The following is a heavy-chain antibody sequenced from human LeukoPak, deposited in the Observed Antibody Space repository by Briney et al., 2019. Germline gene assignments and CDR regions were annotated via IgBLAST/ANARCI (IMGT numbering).Heavy chain of an antibody. CDR2: ITSSGGNT. CDR3: AEGTGSDAFDI. V-gene: IGHV3-23*01. CDR1: GFSFSKYA. D-gene: IGHD3-10*01. Sequence: GGSLRLSCGASGFSFSKYAMSWVRQAPGKGLEWVSAITSSGGNTYYVDSVKGRFTISRDNSKNTLYLQINSLRAEDTAIYYCAEGTGSDAFDIWGQGTMVTVSS. J-gene: IGHJ3*02.